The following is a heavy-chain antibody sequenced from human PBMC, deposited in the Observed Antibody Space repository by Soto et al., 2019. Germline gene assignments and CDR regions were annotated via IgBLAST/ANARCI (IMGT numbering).Heavy chain of an antibody. CDR3: ARVGMRLALIDY. J-gene: IGHJ4*02. D-gene: IGHD3-9*01. CDR2: IYYSGST. CDR1: GGSISSYY. V-gene: IGHV4-59*12. Sequence: PSETLSLTCTVSGGSISSYYWSWIRQPPGKGLEWIGYIYYSGSTNYNPSLKSRVTISVDTSKNQFSLKLSSVTAADTAVYYCARVGMRLALIDYWGQGTLVTVSS.